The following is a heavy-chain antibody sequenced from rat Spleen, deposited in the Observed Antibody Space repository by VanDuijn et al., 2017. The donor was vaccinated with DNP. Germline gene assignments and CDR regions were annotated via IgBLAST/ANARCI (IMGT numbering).Heavy chain of an antibody. V-gene: IGHV5-22*01. Sequence: EVQLVESGGGLVQPGRSLKLSCAASGFTFSDYYMAWVRQAPTKGLELVAYISYEGGSTHYGDSVKGRFTISRDNVKSTLYLQMSSLRYEDMATYYCARWTYYFDYWGQGVMVTVSS. CDR3: ARWTYYFDY. J-gene: IGHJ2*01. CDR2: ISYEGGST. CDR1: GFTFSDYY.